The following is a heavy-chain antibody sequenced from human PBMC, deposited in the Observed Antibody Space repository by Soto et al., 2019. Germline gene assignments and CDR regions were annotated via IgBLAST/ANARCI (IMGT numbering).Heavy chain of an antibody. CDR1: CYSISSGYY. J-gene: IGHJ5*02. Sequence: PSETLSLTCADSCYSISSGYYWGWIRQPPGKGLEWIGSIYHSGSTYYNPSLKSRVTISVDTSKNQFSLKLSSVTAADTAVYYCARQGYEGSWFDPWGQGTLVTAPQ. CDR2: IYHSGST. CDR3: ARQGYEGSWFDP. D-gene: IGHD3-10*01. V-gene: IGHV4-38-2*01.